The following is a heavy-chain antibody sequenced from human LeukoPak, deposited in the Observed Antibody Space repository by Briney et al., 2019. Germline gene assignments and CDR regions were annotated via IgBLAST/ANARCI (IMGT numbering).Heavy chain of an antibody. CDR2: INRDGSST. Sequence: GGSLRLSCEASGFTLRNYWMHWVRQAPGQGLVWVSRINRDGSSTNYADSVKGRFTASRDNAKNTLYLQMNSLRVEDTAVYYCARVFPYTVTTLGYWGRGTLVTVSS. CDR3: ARVFPYTVTTLGY. V-gene: IGHV3-74*01. CDR1: GFTLRNYW. J-gene: IGHJ4*02. D-gene: IGHD4-17*01.